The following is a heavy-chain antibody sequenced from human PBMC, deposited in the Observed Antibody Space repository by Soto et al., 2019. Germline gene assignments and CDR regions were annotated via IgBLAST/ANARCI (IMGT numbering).Heavy chain of an antibody. CDR3: ARFWGTTLYPNYFDA. V-gene: IGHV4-59*01. CDR2: IYYSGST. D-gene: IGHD3-16*01. J-gene: IGHJ4*02. Sequence: SETLSLTCTVSGGSISSYYWSWIRQPPGKGLEWIGYIYYSGSTNYNPSLKSRVTISVDTSKNQFSLKLSSVTAADTAVYYCARFWGTTLYPNYFDAWGQGTVVTVSS. CDR1: GGSISSYY.